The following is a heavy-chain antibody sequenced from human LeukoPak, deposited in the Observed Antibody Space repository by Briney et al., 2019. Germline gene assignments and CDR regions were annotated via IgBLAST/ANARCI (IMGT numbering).Heavy chain of an antibody. V-gene: IGHV3-64*01. Sequence: GGSLRLSCAASGFTFSSYAMHWVRQSPGKGLEYVSAISSNGGSTYYANSVKGRFTISRDNSKNTLYLQMGSLRAEDMAVYYCARGQRVASFWGQGTLVTVSS. CDR2: ISSNGGST. CDR1: GFTFSSYA. CDR3: ARGQRVASF. J-gene: IGHJ4*02.